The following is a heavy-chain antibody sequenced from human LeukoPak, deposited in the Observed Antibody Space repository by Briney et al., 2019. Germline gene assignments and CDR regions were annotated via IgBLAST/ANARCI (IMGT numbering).Heavy chain of an antibody. J-gene: IGHJ6*02. Sequence: GASVKVSCKASGYIFTSYGFSWVRQAPGQGLEWMGWINAYNGNTNYAQKLQGRVTMTTDTSTSTAYMELRSLRSDDTAVYYCTRGGLTYYYYGMDVWGQGTTVTVSS. CDR3: TRGGLTYYYYGMDV. CDR1: GYIFTSYG. V-gene: IGHV1-18*01. CDR2: INAYNGNT.